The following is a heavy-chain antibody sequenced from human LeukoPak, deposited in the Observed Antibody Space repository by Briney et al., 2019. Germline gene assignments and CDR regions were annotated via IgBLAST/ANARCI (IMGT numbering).Heavy chain of an antibody. D-gene: IGHD3-22*01. CDR2: IYHSGST. CDR3: ARLFYDSRRVDY. Sequence: GSLRLSCAASGFTFSSYSMNWVRQPPGKGLEWIGSIYHSGSTFYNPSLKSRVTISVDTSKNQFSLKLSSVTAADTAVYFCARLFYDSRRVDYWGQGTLVTVSS. V-gene: IGHV4-38-2*01. J-gene: IGHJ4*02. CDR1: GFTFSSYS.